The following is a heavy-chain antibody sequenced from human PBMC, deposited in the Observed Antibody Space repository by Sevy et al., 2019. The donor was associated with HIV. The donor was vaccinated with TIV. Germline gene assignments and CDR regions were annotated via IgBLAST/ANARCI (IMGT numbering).Heavy chain of an antibody. CDR1: GGSISSYY. CDR3: ARQFQWGESYSSSWYGAGYYYYYMDV. V-gene: IGHV4-59*08. J-gene: IGHJ6*03. Sequence: SETLSLTCTVSGGSISSYYWSWIRQPPGKGLEWIGYIYYSGSTNYNPSLKSRVTISVDTYKNQVSMKLSSVTAADTAVYYCARQFQWGESYSSSWYGAGYYYYYMDVWGKGTTVTVSS. D-gene: IGHD6-13*01. CDR2: IYYSGST.